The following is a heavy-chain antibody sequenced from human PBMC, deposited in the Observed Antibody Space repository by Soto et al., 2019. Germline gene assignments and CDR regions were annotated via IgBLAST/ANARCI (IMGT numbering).Heavy chain of an antibody. CDR2: ISYDGSNK. V-gene: IGHV3-30*18. D-gene: IGHD3-9*01. J-gene: IGHJ3*02. CDR3: AKALIDISRSFDI. CDR1: GFTSSSYD. Sequence: PGGSLRRSSAASGFTSSSYDMHWVRQAPGKGLEWVAVISYDGSNKYYADSVKGRFTISRDNSKNTLYLQMNSLRAEDTAVYYCAKALIDISRSFDISRQVTTVTVS.